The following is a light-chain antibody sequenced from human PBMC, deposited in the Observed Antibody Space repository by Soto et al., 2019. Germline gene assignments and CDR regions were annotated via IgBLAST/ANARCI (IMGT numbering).Light chain of an antibody. CDR2: GAS. CDR3: QQYNSWVT. Sequence: EIVMTQSPDTLWVSPGESATLSCRASQNVGNNLAWYQQHPGQSPRLLLYGASTRASGIPPRFRGSGSGTDFTLNIKYLRSEDTGVYYCQQYNSWVTFGGGTRVEI. V-gene: IGKV3D-15*01. J-gene: IGKJ4*01. CDR1: QNVGNN.